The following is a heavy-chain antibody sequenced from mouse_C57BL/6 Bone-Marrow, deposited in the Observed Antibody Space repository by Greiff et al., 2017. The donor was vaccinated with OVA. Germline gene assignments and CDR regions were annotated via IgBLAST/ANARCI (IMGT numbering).Heavy chain of an antibody. D-gene: IGHD1-1*01. CDR3: ARYHYSVVGY. CDR2: ISDGGSYT. Sequence: EVKLVESGGGLVKPGGSLKLSCAASGFTFSSYAMSWVRQTPEKRLEWVATISDGGSYTYYPDNVKGRFTISRDNAKNNLYLQMSHLKSEDTAMYYCARYHYSVVGYWGQGTTLTVSS. V-gene: IGHV5-4*03. J-gene: IGHJ2*01. CDR1: GFTFSSYA.